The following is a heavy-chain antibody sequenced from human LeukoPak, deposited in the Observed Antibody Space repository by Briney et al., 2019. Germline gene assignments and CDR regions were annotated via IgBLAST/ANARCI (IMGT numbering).Heavy chain of an antibody. CDR1: GFTFSGSA. CDR2: IRSKADSYAT. V-gene: IGHV3-73*01. CDR3: TSGISSSTNSDY. D-gene: IGHD6-13*01. J-gene: IGHJ4*02. Sequence: GGSLKLSCAASGFTFSGSAMHWVRQASGKGLEWVGRIRSKADSYATAYAPSVKGRFTISRDDSKNTASLQMNSLKTEDTGVYYCTSGISSSTNSDYWGQGTLVTVSS.